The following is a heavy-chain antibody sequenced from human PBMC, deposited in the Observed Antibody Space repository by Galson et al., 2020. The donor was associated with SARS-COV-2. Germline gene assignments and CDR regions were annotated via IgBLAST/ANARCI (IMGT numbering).Heavy chain of an antibody. D-gene: IGHD3-3*01. CDR3: ARDFWSGYRHYYGMDV. J-gene: IGHJ6*02. V-gene: IGHV3-21*01. CDR1: GFTFSSYS. CDR2: ISSSSSYI. Sequence: GGSLRLSCAASGFTFSSYSMNWVRQAPGKGLEWVSSISSSSSYIYYADSVKGRFTISRDNAKNSLYLQMNSLRAEDTAVYYCARDFWSGYRHYYGMDVWGQGTTVTGSS.